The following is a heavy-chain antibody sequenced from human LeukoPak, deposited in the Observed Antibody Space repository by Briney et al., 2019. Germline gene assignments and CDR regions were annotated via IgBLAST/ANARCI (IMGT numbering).Heavy chain of an antibody. V-gene: IGHV3-48*02. Sequence: GGSLRLSCAASGFTFSSSSMNWVRQAPGKGLEWVSYISSSSSTIYYADSVEGRFTISRDNAEHSLYLQMNSLRDEDTAVYFCARDILYSGTYFDYWGQGTLVTVSS. CDR2: ISSSSSTI. CDR3: ARDILYSGTYFDY. D-gene: IGHD1-26*01. J-gene: IGHJ4*02. CDR1: GFTFSSSS.